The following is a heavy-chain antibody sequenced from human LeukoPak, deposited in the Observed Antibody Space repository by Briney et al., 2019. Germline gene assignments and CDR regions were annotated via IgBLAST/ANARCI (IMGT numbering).Heavy chain of an antibody. V-gene: IGHV3-15*01. CDR3: TTGITMVRGVPGVYFDY. J-gene: IGHJ4*02. D-gene: IGHD3-10*01. CDR1: GFTFSTYE. CDR2: IKSKTDGGTT. Sequence: SGGSLRLSCTASGFTFSTYEMNWVRQAPGKGLEWVGRIKSKTDGGTTDYAAPVKGRFPISRDDSKNTLYLQMNSLKTEDTAVYYCTTGITMVRGVPGVYFDYWGQGTLVTVSS.